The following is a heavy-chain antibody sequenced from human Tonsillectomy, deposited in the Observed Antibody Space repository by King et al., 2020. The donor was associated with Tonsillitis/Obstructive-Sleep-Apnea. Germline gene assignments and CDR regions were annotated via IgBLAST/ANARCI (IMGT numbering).Heavy chain of an antibody. Sequence: QLVQSGAEVKKPGSSVKVSCKASGGTFSSYAISWVRQAPGQGLEWMGRIIPILGIANYAQKFQGRVTITADKSTSTAYMELSSLRSEDTAVYYCAREGDSVSGNRGPSHDAFYIWGQGTMVTVSS. V-gene: IGHV1-69*04. D-gene: IGHD3-10*01. CDR2: IIPILGIA. CDR1: GGTFSSYA. CDR3: AREGDSVSGNRGPSHDAFYI. J-gene: IGHJ3*02.